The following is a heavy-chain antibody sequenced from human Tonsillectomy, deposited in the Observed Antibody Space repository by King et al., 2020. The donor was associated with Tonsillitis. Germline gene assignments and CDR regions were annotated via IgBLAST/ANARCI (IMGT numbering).Heavy chain of an antibody. CDR3: TTDHRVVAAPSGYGMDV. D-gene: IGHD2-15*01. CDR1: GFTFSNAW. V-gene: IGHV3-15*01. J-gene: IGHJ6*02. CDR2: IKSKTDGGTT. Sequence: EVQLVESGGGLVKPGGSLRLSCAASGFTFSNAWMSWVRQAPGKGLEWVGRIKSKTDGGTTDYAAPVKGRFTISRDDSKNTLYLQMNSLKTEDTAVYYCTTDHRVVAAPSGYGMDVWGQGTTVTVSS.